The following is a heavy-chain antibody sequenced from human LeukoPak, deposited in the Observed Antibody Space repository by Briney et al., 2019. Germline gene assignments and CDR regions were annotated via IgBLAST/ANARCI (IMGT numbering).Heavy chain of an antibody. D-gene: IGHD6-19*01. CDR2: IYYGGST. Sequence: NSSETLSLTCTVSGGSISSYYWSWIRQPPGKGLEWIGYIYYGGSTNYNPFLKSRVTISVDTSKNQFSLKLSSVTAADTAVYYCARHAPFSSGWSDFDYWGQGTLVTVSS. CDR3: ARHAPFSSGWSDFDY. CDR1: GGSISSYY. V-gene: IGHV4-59*08. J-gene: IGHJ4*02.